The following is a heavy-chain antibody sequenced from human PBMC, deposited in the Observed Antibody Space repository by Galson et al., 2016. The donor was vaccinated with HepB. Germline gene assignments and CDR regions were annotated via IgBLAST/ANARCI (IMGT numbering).Heavy chain of an antibody. CDR3: ARGLDS. D-gene: IGHD2-21*01. CDR1: GFTFSAST. CDR2: INAPSDTI. V-gene: IGHV3-48*02. J-gene: IGHJ3*01. Sequence: SLRLSCAASGFTFSASTMNWVRQTPEKGLEWVSYINAPSDTINYADSVKGRFTISRDNPKNSLYLQMNSQRDEDRALYYFARGLDSWGQGTMVTVSS.